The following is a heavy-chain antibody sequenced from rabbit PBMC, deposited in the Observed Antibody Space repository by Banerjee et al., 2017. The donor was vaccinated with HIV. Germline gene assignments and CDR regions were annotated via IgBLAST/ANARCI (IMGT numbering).Heavy chain of an antibody. V-gene: IGHV1S40*01. CDR1: GSDISSYW. J-gene: IGHJ4*01. D-gene: IGHD4-1*01. Sequence: QSLEESGGDLVKPGASLTLTCTASGSDISSYWICWVRQAPGKGLEWIGAINTGSSGSTYYASWAKGRFTISKTSSTTVTLQMTSLTAADTATYFCARDLAGVIGWNFNLWGPGTLVTVS. CDR3: ARDLAGVIGWNFNL. CDR2: INTGSSGST.